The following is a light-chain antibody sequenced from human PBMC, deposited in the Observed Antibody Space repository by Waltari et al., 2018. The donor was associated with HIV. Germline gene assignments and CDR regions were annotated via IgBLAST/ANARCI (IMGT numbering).Light chain of an antibody. J-gene: IGKJ2*01. CDR2: AAS. CDR1: QDISVY. CDR3: QKYDSAPYP. V-gene: IGKV1-27*01. Sequence: DIHITPSPSSLSASVGDRIPVTCRASQDISVYVAWYQQKPGKAPKLLIYAASTLQSEVPSRFSGSGSGTDFTLTISSLQPEDVASYYCQKYDSAPYPFGQGTKLEIK.